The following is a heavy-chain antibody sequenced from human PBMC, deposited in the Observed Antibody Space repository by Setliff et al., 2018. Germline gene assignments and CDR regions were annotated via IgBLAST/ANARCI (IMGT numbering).Heavy chain of an antibody. J-gene: IGHJ6*03. Sequence: ASVKVSCKASGNRFTDYNLHWVRQAPGKGLEWMGGFDAEDGETIYAQKFQGRVNMTRDTSTSTVYMELRSLKSEDTATYFCARGLIAYASWYPNKHTYYYYMDVWGKGTTVTVSS. V-gene: IGHV1-24*01. CDR2: FDAEDGET. D-gene: IGHD6-13*01. CDR3: ARGLIAYASWYPNKHTYYYYMDV. CDR1: GNRFTDYN.